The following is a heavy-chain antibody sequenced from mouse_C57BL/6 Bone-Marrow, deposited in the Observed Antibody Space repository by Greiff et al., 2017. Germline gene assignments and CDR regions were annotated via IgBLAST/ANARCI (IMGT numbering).Heavy chain of an antibody. J-gene: IGHJ2*01. CDR3: ARSRLLRLDY. V-gene: IGHV1-54*01. CDR2: INPGSGGT. Sequence: QFQLQQSGAELVRPGTSVKVSCKASGYAFPNYLIEWVKQRPGQGLEWIGVINPGSGGTNSNEMFKGKATLTADKSSSTAYMQLSSLTSEDSAVYFCARSRLLRLDYWGQGTTLTVSS. CDR1: GYAFPNYL. D-gene: IGHD2-3*01.